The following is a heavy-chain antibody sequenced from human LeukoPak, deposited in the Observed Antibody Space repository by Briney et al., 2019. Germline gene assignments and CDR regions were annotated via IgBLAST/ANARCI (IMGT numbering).Heavy chain of an antibody. J-gene: IGHJ3*02. CDR1: GFTFSSYS. Sequence: PGGSLRLSCAASGFTFSSYSMNWVRQAPGKGLEWVSSISGSSSYIYYADSVKGRFTISRDNAKNSLYLQMNSLRAEDTAVYYCARDHYYDSSGYTPAGDAFDIWGQGTMVTVSS. V-gene: IGHV3-21*01. D-gene: IGHD3-22*01. CDR2: ISGSSSYI. CDR3: ARDHYYDSSGYTPAGDAFDI.